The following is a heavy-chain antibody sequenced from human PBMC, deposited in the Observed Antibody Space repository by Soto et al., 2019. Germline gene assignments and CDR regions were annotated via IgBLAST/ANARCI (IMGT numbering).Heavy chain of an antibody. V-gene: IGHV3-23*01. CDR1: GFTFSSFA. J-gene: IGHJ3*02. CDR2: ISASGGTT. CDR3: VRGSVVSSGYYFVGNAFCI. Sequence: GGSLRLSCAASGFTFSSFAMNWVRQAPGKGLEWVSVISASGGTTYYVDSVKGRFTISRANAKNSLYLQMNSLRAEDTAVYYCVRGSVVSSGYYFVGNAFCIWGQGTVVTVSS. D-gene: IGHD3-22*01.